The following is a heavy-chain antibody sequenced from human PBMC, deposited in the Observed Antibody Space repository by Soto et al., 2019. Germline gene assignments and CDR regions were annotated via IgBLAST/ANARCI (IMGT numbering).Heavy chain of an antibody. CDR3: ARDLYGSGSYSGPFDY. CDR1: GYTFTSYY. V-gene: IGHV1-46*03. J-gene: IGHJ4*02. CDR2: INPSGGST. D-gene: IGHD3-10*01. Sequence: ASVKVSCKASGYTFTSYYMHWVRQAPGQGLGWMGIINPSGGSTSYAQKFQGRVTMTRDTSTSTVYMELSSLRPEDTAVYYCARDLYGSGSYSGPFDYWGQGTLVTVSS.